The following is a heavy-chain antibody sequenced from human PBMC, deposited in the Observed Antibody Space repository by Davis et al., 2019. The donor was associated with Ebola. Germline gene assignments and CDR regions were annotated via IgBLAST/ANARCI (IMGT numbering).Heavy chain of an antibody. CDR2: INHSGST. Sequence: MPSETLSLTCAVYAGSFSGYSWSWIRQPPGKGPEWIGEINHSGSTNYNPSLKSRVTISVDTSKNQFSLKLSSVTAADTAVYYCARLYYDFWSGYYRDGGVDYWGQGTLVTVSS. CDR3: ARLYYDFWSGYYRDGGVDY. D-gene: IGHD3-3*01. CDR1: AGSFSGYS. J-gene: IGHJ4*02. V-gene: IGHV4-34*01.